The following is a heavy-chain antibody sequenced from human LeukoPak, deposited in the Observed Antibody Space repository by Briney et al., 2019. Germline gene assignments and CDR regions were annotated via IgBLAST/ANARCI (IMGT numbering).Heavy chain of an antibody. CDR2: IYYSRST. V-gene: IGHV4-39*01. CDR1: GGSISSSSYY. Sequence: SETLSLTCTVSGGSISSSSYYWGWIRQPPGKGLEWIGSIYYSRSTYYNPSLKSRVTISVDTSKNQFSLKLSSVTAADTAVYYCARQVHGFLEWLLSYMDVWGKGTTVTVSS. CDR3: ARQVHGFLEWLLSYMDV. D-gene: IGHD3-3*01. J-gene: IGHJ6*03.